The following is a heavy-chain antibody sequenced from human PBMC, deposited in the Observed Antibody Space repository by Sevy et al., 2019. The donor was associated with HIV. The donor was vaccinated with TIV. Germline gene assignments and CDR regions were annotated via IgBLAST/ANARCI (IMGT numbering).Heavy chain of an antibody. Sequence: SETLCLTCTVSGGSISSSSYYWGWIRQPPGKGLEWIGSIYYSGSTYYNPSLKSRVTISVDTSKNQFSLKLSSVTAADTAVYYCARRIGPYYYDSSGYYFDYWGQGTLVTVSS. J-gene: IGHJ4*02. D-gene: IGHD3-22*01. V-gene: IGHV4-39*01. CDR3: ARRIGPYYYDSSGYYFDY. CDR1: GGSISSSSYY. CDR2: IYYSGST.